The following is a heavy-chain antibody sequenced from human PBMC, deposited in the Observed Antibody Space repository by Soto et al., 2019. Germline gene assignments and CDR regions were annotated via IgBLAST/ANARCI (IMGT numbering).Heavy chain of an antibody. CDR2: IYYSGST. CDR3: ARQPPKDTAMVDY. Sequence: SETLSLTCTVSGGSISSSSYYWGWIRQPPGKGLEWIGSIYYSGSTYYNPSLKSRVTISVDTSKNQFSLKLSSVTAADTAVYYCARQPPKDTAMVDYWGQGTLVTVSS. V-gene: IGHV4-39*01. D-gene: IGHD5-18*01. CDR1: GGSISSSSYY. J-gene: IGHJ4*02.